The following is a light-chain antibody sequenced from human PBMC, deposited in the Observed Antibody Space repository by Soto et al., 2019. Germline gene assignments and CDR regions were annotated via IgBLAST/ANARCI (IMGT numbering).Light chain of an antibody. CDR3: QQYGSSPSIT. J-gene: IGKJ5*01. V-gene: IGKV3-20*01. CDR2: GAS. CDR1: QSVSNSY. Sequence: EIVLTQSPGTLSLSPGEGATLSCRASQSVSNSYLVWYQQKPGQAPRLLIYGASSRATGIPDRFSGSGSGTDFTLTISRLEPEDFAVYYCQQYGSSPSITFGQGTRLEIK.